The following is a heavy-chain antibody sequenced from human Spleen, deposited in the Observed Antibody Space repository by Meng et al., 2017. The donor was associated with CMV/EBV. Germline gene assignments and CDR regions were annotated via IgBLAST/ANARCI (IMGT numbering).Heavy chain of an antibody. CDR1: GGTVINYG. Sequence: KASGGTVINYGINWVRQAAGQGPEWMGGIIPVFDIPNYAQKFQGRVTITTDESTSTAYMELSSLTSDDTAVYYCARDGLGDGYNFFDSWGQGTLVTVSS. V-gene: IGHV1-69*05. CDR3: ARDGLGDGYNFFDS. J-gene: IGHJ4*02. D-gene: IGHD5-24*01. CDR2: IIPVFDIP.